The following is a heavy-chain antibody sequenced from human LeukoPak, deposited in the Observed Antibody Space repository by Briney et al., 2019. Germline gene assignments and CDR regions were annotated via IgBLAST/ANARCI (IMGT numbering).Heavy chain of an antibody. CDR2: ISGSGGST. CDR3: AKESRNYDSSGYYHDFDY. D-gene: IGHD3-22*01. CDR1: GFTFSSYA. Sequence: GGSLRLSCAASGFTFSSYAMSWVRQAPGKGLEWVSAISGSGGSTYYADSVKSRFTISRDNSKNTLYLQMNSLRAEDTAVYYCAKESRNYDSSGYYHDFDYWGQGTLVTVSS. J-gene: IGHJ4*02. V-gene: IGHV3-23*01.